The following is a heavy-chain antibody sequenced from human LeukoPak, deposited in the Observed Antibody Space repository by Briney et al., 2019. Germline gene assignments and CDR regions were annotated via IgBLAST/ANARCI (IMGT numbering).Heavy chain of an antibody. Sequence: PSQTLSLTCTVSGGSLSSGGYYGRWLRRPPGRGVEWIGYIYYSGSTYYNPSLKSRVTISVETSKDQFSLKLSSVTAADTAVYYCARGPTSAPFDYWGQGTLVTVAS. CDR1: GGSLSSGGYY. CDR3: ARGPTSAPFDY. CDR2: IYYSGST. V-gene: IGHV4-31*03. J-gene: IGHJ4*02.